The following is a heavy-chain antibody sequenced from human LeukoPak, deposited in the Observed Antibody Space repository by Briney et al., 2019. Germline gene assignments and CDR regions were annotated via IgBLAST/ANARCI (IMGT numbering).Heavy chain of an antibody. CDR1: GYTFTAYY. D-gene: IGHD3-10*01. CDR3: ARNYYTSGSPLYYYYYMDV. CDR2: VNPDSGGT. Sequence: ASVKVSCKTSGYTFTAYYLHWVRQAPGQGPEWMGCVNPDSGGTNYAQRFQGRVTMTRDTSISTAFMELSSLRSDDTAVYYCARNYYTSGSPLYYYYYMDVWGKGTTVTVSS. J-gene: IGHJ6*03. V-gene: IGHV1-2*02.